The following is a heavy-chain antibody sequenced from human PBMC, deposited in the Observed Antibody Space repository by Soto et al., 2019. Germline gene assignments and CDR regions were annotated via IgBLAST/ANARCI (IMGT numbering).Heavy chain of an antibody. Sequence: QGQLQESGPGLVKPSQTLSLTCTVSGGSISSGGYYWSWIRQHPGKGLEWIRYIYYSGSTYYNPSLKSRVTISVDTSKNQCSLKLSSVTAADTAVYYWARKATVTTCFDYWGQGTRVTVSS. CDR3: ARKATVTTCFDY. D-gene: IGHD4-17*01. CDR1: GGSISSGGYY. V-gene: IGHV4-31*03. J-gene: IGHJ4*02. CDR2: IYYSGST.